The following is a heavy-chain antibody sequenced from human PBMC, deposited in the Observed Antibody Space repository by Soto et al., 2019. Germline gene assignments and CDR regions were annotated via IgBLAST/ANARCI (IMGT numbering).Heavy chain of an antibody. V-gene: IGHV1-69*02. J-gene: IGHJ4*02. Sequence: GASVKVSCKASGGTFSSYTICWVRQAPGQGLEWMGRIIPILGIANYAQKFQGRVTITADKSTSTAYMELSSLRSEDTAVYYCARISTDGGYSGYLPDYWGQGTLVTVSS. CDR3: ARISTDGGYSGYLPDY. D-gene: IGHD5-12*01. CDR2: IIPILGIA. CDR1: GGTFSSYT.